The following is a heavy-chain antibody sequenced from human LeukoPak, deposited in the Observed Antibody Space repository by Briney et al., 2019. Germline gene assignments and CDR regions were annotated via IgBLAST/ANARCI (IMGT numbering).Heavy chain of an antibody. D-gene: IGHD5-18*01. CDR1: GYTLTDLS. Sequence: ASVTVSCKVSGYTLTDLSMHWVRQAPGKGLEWMGSFDPENGEIINAQKFQGRVTMTEDTSTDTAYMELTSLRSEDTAVYYCATLYTAPERYYYYMDVWGKGTTVTVSS. J-gene: IGHJ6*03. CDR3: ATLYTAPERYYYYMDV. V-gene: IGHV1-24*01. CDR2: FDPENGEI.